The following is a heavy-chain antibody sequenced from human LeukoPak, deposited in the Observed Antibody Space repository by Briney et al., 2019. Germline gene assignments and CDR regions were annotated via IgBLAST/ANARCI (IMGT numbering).Heavy chain of an antibody. CDR1: GFSLSNARKG. D-gene: IGHD2-15*01. Sequence: ESGPTLVNPTETLTLTCTVSGFSLSNARKGVSWIRQPPGKALEWLAHIFSNDEKSYSTSLKSRLTISNDTSKSQVVLTMTNMDPVDTATYYCARMTVVVVAATRGNWFDPWGQGTLVTVSS. CDR2: IFSNDEK. V-gene: IGHV2-26*01. J-gene: IGHJ5*02. CDR3: ARMTVVVVAATRGNWFDP.